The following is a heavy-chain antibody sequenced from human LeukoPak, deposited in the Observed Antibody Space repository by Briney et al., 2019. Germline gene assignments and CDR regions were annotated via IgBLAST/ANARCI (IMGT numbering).Heavy chain of an antibody. J-gene: IGHJ4*02. CDR2: VYSSGST. V-gene: IGHV4-39*07. Sequence: SETLSLTCAVSGYPSTIINYYWGWIRQPPGKGLEWIGTVYSSGSTYYNASLKSRVTISVDSSTNHFSLRLTSVTAADTAIYYCAAMTTVTMYSYFFDSWGQGTLLTVSS. CDR1: GYPSTIINYY. D-gene: IGHD4-17*01. CDR3: AAMTTVTMYSYFFDS.